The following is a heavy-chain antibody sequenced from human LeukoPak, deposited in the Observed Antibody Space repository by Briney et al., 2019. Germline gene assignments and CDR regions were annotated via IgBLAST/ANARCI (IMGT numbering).Heavy chain of an antibody. CDR2: IYSGGST. CDR1: GFTVSNNY. J-gene: IGHJ5*02. D-gene: IGHD2-21*01. CDR3: VRNSGELGA. V-gene: IGHV3-53*01. Sequence: PGGSLRLSSAASGFTVSNNYMSWVRRAAGKGLEWVALIYSGGSTYYADSVKGRFTISRDNSKNTLHLQMNSLRAEDTAVYYCVRNSGELGAWGQGTLVTVSS.